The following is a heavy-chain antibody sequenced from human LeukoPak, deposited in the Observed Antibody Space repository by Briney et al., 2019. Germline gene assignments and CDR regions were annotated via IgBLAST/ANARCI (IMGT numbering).Heavy chain of an antibody. J-gene: IGHJ4*02. D-gene: IGHD6-6*01. CDR3: VRGGGGTLAARLCLNY. CDR1: GGTFSSYA. V-gene: IGHV1-69*05. Sequence: ASVKVSCKASGGTFSSYAISWVGQAPGQGVEWMGGIIPIFGTANYAQKFQGGVTITREESTRKDYMEVRREREEERDGCDWVRGGGGTLAARLCLNYWGQGTLVTVSS. CDR2: IIPIFGTA.